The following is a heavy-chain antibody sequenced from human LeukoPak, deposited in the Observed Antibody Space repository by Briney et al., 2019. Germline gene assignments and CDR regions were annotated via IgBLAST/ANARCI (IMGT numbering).Heavy chain of an antibody. V-gene: IGHV3-33*01. D-gene: IGHD6-6*01. Sequence: PGGALRHSSAASGFIFRSYGMHWVPHAPRKGVERVALIWNDGSNKYYADSVKGRFTVSRDNSQNTLYLQMNSLRAEDTAVYHCARDPRSSSYYRFDYWGRGTLVTVTS. CDR3: ARDPRSSSYYRFDY. J-gene: IGHJ4*02. CDR2: IWNDGSNK. CDR1: GFIFRSYG.